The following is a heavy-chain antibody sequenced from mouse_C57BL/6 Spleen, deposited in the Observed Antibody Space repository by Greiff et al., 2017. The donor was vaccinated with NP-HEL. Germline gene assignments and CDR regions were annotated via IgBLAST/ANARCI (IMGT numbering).Heavy chain of an antibody. CDR3: ARGSGSSPWFAY. J-gene: IGHJ3*01. D-gene: IGHD1-1*01. CDR2: IDPSDSET. V-gene: IGHV1-52*01. Sequence: QVQLQQPGAELVRPGSSVKLSCKASGYTFTSYWMHWVKQRPIQGLEWIGNIDPSDSETHYNQKFKDKATLTVDKSSSPAYMQLSSLTSADSAVYYCARGSGSSPWFAYWGQGPLVTVSA. CDR1: GYTFTSYW.